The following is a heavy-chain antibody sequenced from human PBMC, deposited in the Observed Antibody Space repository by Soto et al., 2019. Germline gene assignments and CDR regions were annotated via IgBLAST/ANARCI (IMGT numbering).Heavy chain of an antibody. V-gene: IGHV3-33*01. D-gene: IGHD1-1*01. CDR1: GFTFKNYG. CDR3: ARGNGHSSGYFDY. CDR2: IWYDGRNK. Sequence: QVQLVESGGGVVQPGRSLRLSCAASGFTFKNYGMHWVRQAPGKGLEWVAVIWYDGRNKYYVDSVKGRFTISRDNSKNTMYLQMDSLRGEDTAVYYCARGNGHSSGYFDYWGQGTQVTVSS. J-gene: IGHJ4*02.